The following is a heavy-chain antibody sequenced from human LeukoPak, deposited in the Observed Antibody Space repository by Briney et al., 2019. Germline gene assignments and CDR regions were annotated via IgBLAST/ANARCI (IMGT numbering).Heavy chain of an antibody. D-gene: IGHD3-10*01. Sequence: SETLSLTCAVYGGSFSGYYWSWIRQPPGKGLEWIGEINHSGSTNYNPSLKSRVTISVDTSKNQFSLKPSSVTAADTAVYYCARGVRGVYYYYMDVWGKGTTVTVSS. V-gene: IGHV4-34*01. J-gene: IGHJ6*03. CDR1: GGSFSGYY. CDR3: ARGVRGVYYYYMDV. CDR2: INHSGST.